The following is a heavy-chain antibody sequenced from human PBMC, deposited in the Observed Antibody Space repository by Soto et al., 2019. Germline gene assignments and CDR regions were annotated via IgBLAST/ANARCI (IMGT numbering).Heavy chain of an antibody. Sequence: ESGGGVVQPGRSLRLSCAASGFTFSSYAMHWVRQAPGKGLEWVAVISYDGSNKYYADSVKGRFTISRDNSKNTLYLQMNSLRAEDTAVYYCARANSGSLYYFDYWGQGTLVTVSS. V-gene: IGHV3-30-3*01. CDR2: ISYDGSNK. CDR3: ARANSGSLYYFDY. CDR1: GFTFSSYA. J-gene: IGHJ4*02. D-gene: IGHD1-26*01.